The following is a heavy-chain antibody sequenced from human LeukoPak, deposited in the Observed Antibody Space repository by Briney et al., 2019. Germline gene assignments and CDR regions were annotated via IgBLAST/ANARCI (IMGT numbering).Heavy chain of an antibody. D-gene: IGHD3-3*01. V-gene: IGHV4-4*02. CDR3: AREGGFYRPLDY. CDR2: VHLDGRT. J-gene: IGHJ4*02. CDR1: GVSITTTNR. Sequence: PSETLSLTCGVSGVSITTTNRWTWVRQPPGKGLEWIGEVHLDGRTNYNPSLESRLTISVDLSENHISLRLTSATAADTAVYYCAREGGFYRPLDYSGQGTLVTVSS.